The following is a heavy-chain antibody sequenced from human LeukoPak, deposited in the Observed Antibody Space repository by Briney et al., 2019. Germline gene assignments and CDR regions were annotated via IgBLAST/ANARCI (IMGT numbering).Heavy chain of an antibody. J-gene: IGHJ5*02. CDR1: GGSISSYY. Sequence: PSETLSLTCTVSGGSISSYYWSWIRQPPGKGLEWIGYIYYSGSTNYNPSLKSRVTISVDTSKNQFSLKLGSVAAADTAVYYCASVYSGYDFGWFDPWGQGTLVTVSS. CDR3: ASVYSGYDFGWFDP. D-gene: IGHD5-12*01. CDR2: IYYSGST. V-gene: IGHV4-59*08.